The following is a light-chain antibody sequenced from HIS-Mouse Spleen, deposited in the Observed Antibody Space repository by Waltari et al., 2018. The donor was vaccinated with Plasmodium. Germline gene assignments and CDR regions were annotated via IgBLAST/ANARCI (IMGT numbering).Light chain of an antibody. CDR3: QQSYSTWT. Sequence: DIQMTQSPSSLSASVGDRVTITCRASQSISSYLNWYQQKPGKAPKLLIYAASSLQSGVPSRFSGSGAGTDFTLTSSSLQPEDFATDYCQQSYSTWTFGQGTKVEIK. CDR2: AAS. V-gene: IGKV1-39*01. CDR1: QSISSY. J-gene: IGKJ1*01.